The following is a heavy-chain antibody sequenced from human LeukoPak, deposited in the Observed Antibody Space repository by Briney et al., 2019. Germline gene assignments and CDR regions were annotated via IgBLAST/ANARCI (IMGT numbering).Heavy chain of an antibody. CDR3: ARGRRPARPYSGLFGC. V-gene: IGHV3-23*01. CDR2: ISGSGDNT. D-gene: IGHD5-12*01. CDR1: GFTFSSHA. Sequence: PGGSLRLSCAASGFTFSSHAMSWVRQAPGKGLEWVSGISGSGDNTYYADSAKGRFTISRDNSKNTLYLQMDSLRAVDTAVYYCARGRRPARPYSGLFGCWGQGTLVTVSS. J-gene: IGHJ4*02.